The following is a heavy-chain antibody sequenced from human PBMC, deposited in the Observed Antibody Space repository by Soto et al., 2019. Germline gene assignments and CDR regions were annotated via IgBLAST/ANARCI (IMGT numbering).Heavy chain of an antibody. CDR1: GFTVSSNY. CDR3: AKDITDTSYHGMDV. V-gene: IGHV3-53*05. CDR2: IDSGGST. Sequence: PWGSLRLSCAASGFTVSSNYMSWVRQAPGKGLEWVSIIDSGGSTYYADSVKGRFTISRDNAKNSLYLQMNSLRAEDTALYYCAKDITDTSYHGMDVWGQGTTVTVSS. D-gene: IGHD1-20*01. J-gene: IGHJ6*02.